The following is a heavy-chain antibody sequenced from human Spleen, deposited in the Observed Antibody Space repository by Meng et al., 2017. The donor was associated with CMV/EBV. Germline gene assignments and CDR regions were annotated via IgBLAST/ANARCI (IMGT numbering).Heavy chain of an antibody. V-gene: IGHV3-23*01. D-gene: IGHD3-22*01. J-gene: IGHJ2*01. CDR2: ISGGGNIT. CDR3: AKDFYYASRGHYFDWYFDL. CDR1: FINYA. Sequence: FINYAMSWVRQAPGKGLEWVSAISGGGNITYYADSMKSRFTISRDNSENTLYLQMHSLRAEDTAVYYCAKDFYYASRGHYFDWYFDLWGRGTLVTVSS.